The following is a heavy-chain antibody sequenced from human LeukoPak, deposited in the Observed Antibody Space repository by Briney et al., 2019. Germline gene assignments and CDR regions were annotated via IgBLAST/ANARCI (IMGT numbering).Heavy chain of an antibody. J-gene: IGHJ6*03. V-gene: IGHV1-69*13. CDR2: IIPIFGTA. Sequence: SVKLSCKASGGTLSSYAISWVRQAPGQGLECMGGIIPIFGTANYAQKFQGRVTITADESTSTAYMELSSLRSEDTAVYYCARGRDYYGSGSYYNPNYYYYYYMDVWGKGTTVTVSS. D-gene: IGHD3-10*01. CDR3: ARGRDYYGSGSYYNPNYYYYYYMDV. CDR1: GGTLSSYA.